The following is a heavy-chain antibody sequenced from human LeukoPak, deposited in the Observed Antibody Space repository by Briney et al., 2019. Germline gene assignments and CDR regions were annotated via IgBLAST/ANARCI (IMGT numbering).Heavy chain of an antibody. CDR3: ANLRGGITCCDDFDV. CDR1: GNTLSDIS. Sequence: ASVKLSFTGSGNTLSDISNHWVRHPPGKGKERMGGFDPQDCETVYAQRFHGIVTMTEDTSTDTAYMELSSLRSEDTAIYFWANLRGGITCCDDFDVWGQGTVVIVSS. CDR2: FDPQDCET. J-gene: IGHJ3*01. V-gene: IGHV1-24*01. D-gene: IGHD3-10*01.